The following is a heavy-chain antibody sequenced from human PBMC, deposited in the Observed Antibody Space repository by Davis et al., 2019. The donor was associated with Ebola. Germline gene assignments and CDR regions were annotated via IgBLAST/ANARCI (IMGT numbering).Heavy chain of an antibody. CDR3: ARAHASYYYYGMDV. CDR2: TYYRSKWYN. V-gene: IGHV6-1*01. Sequence: SQTLSLTCDISGDSVSSGSAAWNWFRQSPSRGLEWLGRTYYRSKWYNDYAISVKSRITINPDTSKNQFSLQLNSVTPEDTAVYYCARAHASYYYYGMDVWGQGTTVTVSS. J-gene: IGHJ6*02. D-gene: IGHD2-2*01. CDR1: GDSVSSGSAA.